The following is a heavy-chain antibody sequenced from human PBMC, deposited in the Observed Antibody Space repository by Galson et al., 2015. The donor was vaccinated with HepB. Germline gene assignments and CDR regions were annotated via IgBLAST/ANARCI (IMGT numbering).Heavy chain of an antibody. J-gene: IGHJ4*02. Sequence: SLRLSCAASGFTFSSYWMLWVRQAPGKGLVWVSRINSDGSGTSYADSVKGRFTISRDNAKNTLYLQMNSLRAEDTAVYYCARDPETSWLQLGGLLWGQGTLVTVSS. CDR3: ARDPETSWLQLGGLL. V-gene: IGHV3-74*01. D-gene: IGHD5-24*01. CDR2: INSDGSGT. CDR1: GFTFSSYW.